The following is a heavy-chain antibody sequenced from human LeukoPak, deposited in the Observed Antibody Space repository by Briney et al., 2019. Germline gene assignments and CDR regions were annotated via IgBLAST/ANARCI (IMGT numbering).Heavy chain of an antibody. CDR1: GFTFSSYS. CDR2: IPSSSSYI. V-gene: IGHV3-21*01. CDR3: ARNSESLDY. J-gene: IGHJ4*02. D-gene: IGHD1-26*01. Sequence: PGGSVRLSCAASGFTFSSYSMNWVRQAPGKGLEWVSSIPSSSSYILHTDSVKGRYPICRDNAKNSLYLQMNSLGAEDTAVYDCARNSESLDYWGQGTLVTVSS.